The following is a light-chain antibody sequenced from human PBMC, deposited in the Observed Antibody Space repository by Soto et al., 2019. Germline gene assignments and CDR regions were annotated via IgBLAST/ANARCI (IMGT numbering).Light chain of an antibody. CDR2: DAS. J-gene: IGKJ5*01. CDR3: QHYNNWPQIT. CDR1: QAISRA. Sequence: AIQLTQSPSSLSASVGDRVTITCRASQAISRALAWYQQKPGKPPKLLIYDASSLESGVPSRFSGSGSGTDFTLTIGSLQPEDFAVYYCQHYNNWPQITFGQGTRLEIK. V-gene: IGKV1D-13*01.